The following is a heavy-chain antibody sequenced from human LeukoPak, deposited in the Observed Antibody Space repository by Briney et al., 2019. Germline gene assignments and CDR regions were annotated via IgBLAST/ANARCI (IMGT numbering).Heavy chain of an antibody. CDR2: INPSGGST. V-gene: IGHV1-46*01. CDR1: GYTFTSYY. Sequence: GASVKVSRKASGYTFTSYYMHWVRQAPGQGLEWMGIINPSGGSTSYAQKFQGRVTMTRDTSTSTVYMELSSLRSEDTAVYYCAREVEYCSCGSCYHGHWGQGTLVTVSS. CDR3: AREVEYCSCGSCYHGH. J-gene: IGHJ1*01. D-gene: IGHD2-15*01.